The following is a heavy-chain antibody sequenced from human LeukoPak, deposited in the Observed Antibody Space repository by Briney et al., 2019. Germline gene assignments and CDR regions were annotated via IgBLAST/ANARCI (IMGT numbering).Heavy chain of an antibody. J-gene: IGHJ4*02. CDR3: AILGGDDHFDY. D-gene: IGHD2-21*02. CDR1: GFTFSSYA. CDR2: ISGSGSST. V-gene: IGHV3-23*01. Sequence: QAGGSLRLSCAASGFTFSSYAMSWVRQAPGKGLEWVSAISGSGSSTYYADSVKGRFTISRDNSKNTLYLQMNSLRAEDTAVYYCAILGGDDHFDYWGQGTLVTVSS.